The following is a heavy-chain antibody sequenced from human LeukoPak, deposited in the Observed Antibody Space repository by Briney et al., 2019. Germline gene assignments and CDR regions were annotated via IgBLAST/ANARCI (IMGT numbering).Heavy chain of an antibody. V-gene: IGHV3-30*02. Sequence: GGSLRLSCAASGFTFSSYAMSWVRQAPGKGLEWVAFIRYDGRNKYYADSVKGRFTISRDNSKNTLCLQMNSLRAEDTAVYYCAKEIWPTVTTPGHTHFDYWGQGTLVTVSS. D-gene: IGHD4-17*01. CDR3: AKEIWPTVTTPGHTHFDY. J-gene: IGHJ4*02. CDR1: GFTFSSYA. CDR2: IRYDGRNK.